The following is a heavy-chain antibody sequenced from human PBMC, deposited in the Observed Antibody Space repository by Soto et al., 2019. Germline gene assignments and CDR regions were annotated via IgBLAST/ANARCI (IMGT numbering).Heavy chain of an antibody. CDR2: IYYSGST. V-gene: IGHV4-59*01. J-gene: IGHJ4*02. CDR1: GGSISSYY. Sequence: SETLSLTCTVSGGSISSYYWSWIRQPPGKGLGWIGYIYYSGSTNYNPSLKSRVTISVDTSKNQFSLKLSSVTAADTAVYYCARAPWANYGYPSYFDYWGQGTLVTVSS. CDR3: ARAPWANYGYPSYFDY. D-gene: IGHD3-10*01.